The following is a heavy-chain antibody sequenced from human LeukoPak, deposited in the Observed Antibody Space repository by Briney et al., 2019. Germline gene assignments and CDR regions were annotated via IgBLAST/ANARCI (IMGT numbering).Heavy chain of an antibody. CDR3: ATGNKIVGAPTGDNFDY. CDR2: IYYSGST. J-gene: IGHJ4*02. D-gene: IGHD1-26*01. V-gene: IGHV4-39*07. CDR1: GGSISSSSYY. Sequence: PSETLSLTCTVSGGSISSSSYYWGWIRQPPGKGLEWIGSIYYSGSTYYNPSLKSRVTISVDTSKNQFSLKLSSVTAADTAVYYCATGNKIVGAPTGDNFDYWGQGTLVTVSS.